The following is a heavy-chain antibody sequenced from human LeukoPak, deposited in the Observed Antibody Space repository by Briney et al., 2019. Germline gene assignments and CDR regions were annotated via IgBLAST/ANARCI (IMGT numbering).Heavy chain of an antibody. Sequence: SGGSLRLSCAASGFTFSSFWMSWVRQAPGRGLEWVANVNQDGSEKSYVDSVKGRFTISRDIAKNSVYLQMNSLRAEDTAVYYCAKDRSPAKSGSYYLFDYWGQGTLVTVSS. CDR2: VNQDGSEK. CDR1: GFTFSSFW. J-gene: IGHJ4*02. D-gene: IGHD1-26*01. CDR3: AKDRSPAKSGSYYLFDY. V-gene: IGHV3-7*01.